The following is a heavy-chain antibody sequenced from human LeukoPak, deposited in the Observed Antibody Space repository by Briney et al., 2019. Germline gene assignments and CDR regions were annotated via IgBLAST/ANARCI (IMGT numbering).Heavy chain of an antibody. CDR1: GFTFSSYG. CDR3: ARERSYSSSDFDY. D-gene: IGHD6-6*01. CDR2: IWYDGSNK. Sequence: GRSLRLSCAASGFTFSSYGMHWVRQAPGKGLEWVAVIWYDGSNKYYADSVKGRFTISRDNSKNTLYLQMNSLRAEDTAVYYCARERSYSSSDFDYWGQGTLVTVSS. J-gene: IGHJ4*02. V-gene: IGHV3-33*01.